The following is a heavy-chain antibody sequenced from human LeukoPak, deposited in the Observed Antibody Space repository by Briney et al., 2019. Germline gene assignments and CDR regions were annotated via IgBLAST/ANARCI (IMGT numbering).Heavy chain of an antibody. J-gene: IGHJ5*02. V-gene: IGHV1-69*04. D-gene: IGHD2-2*01. CDR3: ARDTNIVVVPAAIGFGWFDP. CDR1: GGTFSSYA. Sequence: SVKVSCKASGGTFSSYAISWVRQAPGQGLGWMGRIIPILGIANYAQKFQGRVTITADKSTSTAYMELSSLRSEDTAVYYCARDTNIVVVPAAIGFGWFDPWGQGTLVTVSS. CDR2: IIPILGIA.